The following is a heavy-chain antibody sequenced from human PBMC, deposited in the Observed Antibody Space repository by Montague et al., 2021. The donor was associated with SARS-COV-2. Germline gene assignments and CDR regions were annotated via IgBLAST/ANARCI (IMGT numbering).Heavy chain of an antibody. CDR2: INHSGST. V-gene: IGHV4-34*01. Sequence: SETLSLTCAVYGGSFSGYYWSWIRQPPGKGLEWIGEINHSGSTNYNPSLKSRVTISVDTSKNQLSLKLSSVTAADTAVYYCARGYRPAILLWFGDRYGYGMDVWGQGTVVTVSS. CDR3: ARGYRPAILLWFGDRYGYGMDV. CDR1: GGSFSGYY. D-gene: IGHD3-10*01. J-gene: IGHJ6*02.